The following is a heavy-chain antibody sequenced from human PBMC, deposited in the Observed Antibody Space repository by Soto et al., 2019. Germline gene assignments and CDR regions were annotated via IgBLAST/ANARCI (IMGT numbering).Heavy chain of an antibody. D-gene: IGHD1-1*01. Sequence: QVQLVQSGAEVKKPGSSVKVSCKASGGSFNSYAISWVRQAPGQGLEWLGGIIPIFGSANYAQKFQGRLTITADEYTSTAYMDLSSLTTEDTAVYYCAKTTVASYILHGMDVWGQGTTVTVSS. CDR1: GGSFNSYA. V-gene: IGHV1-69*01. CDR2: IIPIFGSA. CDR3: AKTTVASYILHGMDV. J-gene: IGHJ6*02.